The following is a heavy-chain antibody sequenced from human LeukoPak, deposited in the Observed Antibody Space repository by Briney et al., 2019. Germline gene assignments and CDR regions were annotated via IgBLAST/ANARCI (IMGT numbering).Heavy chain of an antibody. J-gene: IGHJ4*02. V-gene: IGHV3-23*01. CDR1: GFTFSSYA. D-gene: IGHD1-1*01. CDR2: ISGSGGST. Sequence: PGGSLRLSCAASGFTFSSYAMSWVRQAPGKGLEWVSAISGSGGSTCYADSVKGRFTISRDNSKNTLYLQMNSLRAEDTAVYYCAKDGSGTTRPRYFDSWGQGTLVTVSS. CDR3: AKDGSGTTRPRYFDS.